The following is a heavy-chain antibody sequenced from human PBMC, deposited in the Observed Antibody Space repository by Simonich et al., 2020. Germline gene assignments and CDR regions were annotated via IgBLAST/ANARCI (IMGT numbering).Heavy chain of an antibody. CDR3: AKDLGERITMIVVVIDAFYI. CDR1: GFTFSSYA. V-gene: IGHV3-23*01. CDR2: ISGSGGST. J-gene: IGHJ3*02. Sequence: GGGLVQPGGSLRLSCAASGFTFSSYAMSWVRQAPGQGLEWVSAISGSGGSTYYADSVKGRFTISRDNSKNTLYLQMNSLRAEDTAVYYCAKDLGERITMIVVVIDAFYIWGQGTMVTVSS. D-gene: IGHD3-22*01.